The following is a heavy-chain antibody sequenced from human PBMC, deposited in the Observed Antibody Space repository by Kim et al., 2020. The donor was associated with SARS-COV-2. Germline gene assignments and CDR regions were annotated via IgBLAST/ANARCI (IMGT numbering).Heavy chain of an antibody. D-gene: IGHD6-19*01. Sequence: SETLSLTCAVYGGSFSGYYWSWIRQPPGKGLEWIGEINHSGSTNYNPSLKSRVTIAVDTSKNQFSLKLSSVTAADTAAYYCARGDSSGQVDYWGQGTLVT. J-gene: IGHJ4*02. CDR3: ARGDSSGQVDY. CDR2: INHSGST. CDR1: GGSFSGYY. V-gene: IGHV4-34*01.